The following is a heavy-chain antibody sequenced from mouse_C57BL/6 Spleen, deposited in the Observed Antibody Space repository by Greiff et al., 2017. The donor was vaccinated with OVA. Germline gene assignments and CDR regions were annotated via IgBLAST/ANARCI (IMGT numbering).Heavy chain of an antibody. D-gene: IGHD1-1*01. CDR1: GFTFSSYT. V-gene: IGHV5-9*01. CDR2: ISGGGGNT. Sequence: EVKLMESGGGLVKPGGSLKLSCAASGFTFSSYTMSWVRQTPEKRLEWVATISGGGGNTYYPDSVKGRFTISRDNAKNTLYLQMSSLRSEDTALYYCARAFYYYGSSYWYFDVWGTGTTVTVSS. CDR3: ARAFYYYGSSYWYFDV. J-gene: IGHJ1*03.